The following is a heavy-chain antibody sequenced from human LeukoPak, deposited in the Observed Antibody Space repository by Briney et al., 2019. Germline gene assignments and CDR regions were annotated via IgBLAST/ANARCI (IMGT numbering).Heavy chain of an antibody. CDR2: IYSGGDT. Sequence: GGSLRLSCAASEFTVSSNYMSWVRQAPGKGLEWVSVIYSGGDTYYADSVKGRFTVSRDNSKNTLYLQMNSLRAEDTAVYYCAREGSSWPRDFQHWGQGTLVTVSS. D-gene: IGHD6-13*01. CDR3: AREGSSWPRDFQH. V-gene: IGHV3-66*02. CDR1: EFTVSSNY. J-gene: IGHJ1*01.